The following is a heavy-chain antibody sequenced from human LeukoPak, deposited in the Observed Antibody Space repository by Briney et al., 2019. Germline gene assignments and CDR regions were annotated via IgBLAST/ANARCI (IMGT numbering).Heavy chain of an antibody. V-gene: IGHV4-34*01. CDR3: ARGRIMITFGRVMSRFDI. CDR1: GGSFSGYY. Sequence: PSETLSLTCAVYGGSFSGYYWSWIRQPPGKGLEWIGEINHSGSTNYNPSLKSRVTISVDTSKNQFSLKLSSVTAADTAVYYCARGRIMITFGRVMSRFDIWGQGTMVTVSS. J-gene: IGHJ3*02. CDR2: INHSGST. D-gene: IGHD3-16*01.